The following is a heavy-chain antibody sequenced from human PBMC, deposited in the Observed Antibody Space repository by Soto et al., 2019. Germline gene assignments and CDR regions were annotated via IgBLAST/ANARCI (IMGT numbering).Heavy chain of an antibody. CDR2: ISANGDTT. D-gene: IGHD3-16*01. Sequence: GGSLRLSCAASGFTFTNYAFSWLRQAPGKGLEWVSAISANGDTTCYADSVKGRFTISRDNSKNSLYLQMNSLRAEDTAVYYCAKHRPMSSNLYIWGQGTLVTVSS. V-gene: IGHV3-23*01. J-gene: IGHJ4*02. CDR3: AKHRPMSSNLYI. CDR1: GFTFTNYA.